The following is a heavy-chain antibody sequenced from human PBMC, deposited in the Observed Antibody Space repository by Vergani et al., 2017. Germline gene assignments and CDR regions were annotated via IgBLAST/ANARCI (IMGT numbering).Heavy chain of an antibody. D-gene: IGHD2-15*01. V-gene: IGHV4-34*01. Sequence: QVQLQQWGAGLLKPSETLSLTCAVYGGSFSGYYWSWIRQPPGKGLEWIGEINHSGSTNYNPALKSRVTISVDTSKSQFSLKLSSVTAAATAVYYCARDHHSGGSSFDYWGQGTLVTVSS. J-gene: IGHJ4*02. CDR1: GGSFSGYY. CDR2: INHSGST. CDR3: ARDHHSGGSSFDY.